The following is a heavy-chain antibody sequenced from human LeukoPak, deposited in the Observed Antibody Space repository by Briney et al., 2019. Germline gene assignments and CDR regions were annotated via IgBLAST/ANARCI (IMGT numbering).Heavy chain of an antibody. V-gene: IGHV1-2*06. J-gene: IGHJ4*02. Sequence: GASVKVSCKASGYTFTGYYMHWVRQAPGQGLEWMGRINPNSGGTNYAQKFQGRVTMTRDTSISTAYMELSRLRSDDTAVYYCASLGPIFTYYYDSSGYYYFDYWGQGTLVTVSS. CDR2: INPNSGGT. CDR1: GYTFTGYY. D-gene: IGHD3-22*01. CDR3: ASLGPIFTYYYDSSGYYYFDY.